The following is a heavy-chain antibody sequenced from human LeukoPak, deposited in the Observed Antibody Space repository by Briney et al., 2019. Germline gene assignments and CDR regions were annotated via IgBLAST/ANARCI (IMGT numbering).Heavy chain of an antibody. J-gene: IGHJ5*02. D-gene: IGHD4-17*01. CDR3: ARASTEYAVTDGFDT. Sequence: GGSLRLSCAASGFTFKDYTMNWVRQSPGKGLQWVSYVSFGSSYISYADSLKGRFTISRDDAKSSVYLEITSLRTDDTAVYYCARASTEYAVTDGFDTWGPGTLVTVSS. CDR1: GFTFKDYT. V-gene: IGHV3-21*06. CDR2: VSFGSSYI.